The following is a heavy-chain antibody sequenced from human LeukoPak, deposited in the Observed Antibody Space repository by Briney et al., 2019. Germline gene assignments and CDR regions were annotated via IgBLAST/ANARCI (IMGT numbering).Heavy chain of an antibody. CDR1: GYTFTSYG. CDR2: ISAYNGNT. V-gene: IGHV1-18*01. Sequence: ASVKVSCKASGYTFTSYGISWVRQAPGQGLEGMGWISAYNGNTNYAQKLQGRVTMTTDTSTSTAYMELRSLRSGDTAVYYCARDAAYYDFWSGYYTEARWFDPWGQGTLVTVSS. CDR3: ARDAAYYDFWSGYYTEARWFDP. J-gene: IGHJ5*02. D-gene: IGHD3-3*01.